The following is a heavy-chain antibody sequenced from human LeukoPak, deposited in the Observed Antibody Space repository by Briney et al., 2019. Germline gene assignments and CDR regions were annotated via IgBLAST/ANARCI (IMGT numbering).Heavy chain of an antibody. Sequence: GGSLRLSCAPSGLTFSSYWTHCVRQSPGKGLVGFSRINSDGSGTKYADSVKGRFTISRDNAKNTLYLQMDSLRAEDTAVYHCARGLYETSGHTLGLWGQGTLVTVSS. V-gene: IGHV3-74*03. D-gene: IGHD3-22*01. CDR2: INSDGSGT. J-gene: IGHJ4*02. CDR1: GLTFSSYW. CDR3: ARGLYETSGHTLGL.